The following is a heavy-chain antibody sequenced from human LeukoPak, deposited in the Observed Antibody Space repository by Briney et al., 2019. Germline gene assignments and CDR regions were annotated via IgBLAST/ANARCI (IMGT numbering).Heavy chain of an antibody. CDR2: IYYSGST. CDR3: ARQMYYYDNSGYYDY. D-gene: IGHD3-22*01. Sequence: PSETLSLTCIVSGGSISSSTYYWGWIRQPPGKGLEWIGSIYYSGSTYYNLSLKSRVTISVDTSKNQFSLKLSSMTAADTAVYYCARQMYYYDNSGYYDYWGQGTLVTVSS. CDR1: GGSISSSTYY. V-gene: IGHV4-39*01. J-gene: IGHJ4*02.